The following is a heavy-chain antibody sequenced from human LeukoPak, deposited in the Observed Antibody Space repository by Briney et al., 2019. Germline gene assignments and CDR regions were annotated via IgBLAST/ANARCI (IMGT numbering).Heavy chain of an antibody. CDR3: AKVRFLEWLSYFDY. Sequence: AGGSLRLSCAASGFTFSDYYMTWIRQAPGKGLEWVSHISSTGSNIYYADSVKGRFTISRDNSKNTLYLQMNSLRAEDTAVYYCAKVRFLEWLSYFDYWGQGTLVTVSS. D-gene: IGHD3-3*01. CDR1: GFTFSDYY. J-gene: IGHJ4*02. V-gene: IGHV3-11*01. CDR2: ISSTGSNI.